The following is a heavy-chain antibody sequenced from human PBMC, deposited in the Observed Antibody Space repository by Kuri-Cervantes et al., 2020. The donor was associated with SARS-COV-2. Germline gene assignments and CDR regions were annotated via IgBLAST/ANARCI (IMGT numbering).Heavy chain of an antibody. CDR1: GFTFSSYA. D-gene: IGHD4-17*01. Sequence: GESLKISCAASGFTFSSYAMHWVRQAPGKGLEWVAVISYDGSKKYYAESVKGRFTISRDNSKNTMYLQMNSLRAEDTAVYYCARDPYYYGDCPDYWGQGTLVTVSS. J-gene: IGHJ4*02. CDR2: ISYDGSKK. V-gene: IGHV3-30*04. CDR3: ARDPYYYGDCPDY.